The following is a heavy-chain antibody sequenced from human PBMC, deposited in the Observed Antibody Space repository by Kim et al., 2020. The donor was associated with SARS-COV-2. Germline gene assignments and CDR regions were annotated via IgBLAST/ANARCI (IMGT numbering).Heavy chain of an antibody. CDR1: GFSFGTHE. Sequence: GGSLRLSCAASGFSFGTHEMNWVRQAPGKGLEWVSYISGVGVSTYYADSVKGRFTISRDNAKKSLYLQMNSLRAEDTALYYCARGDDSGLFYYHFDPWGQGALV. CDR2: ISGVGVST. CDR3: ARGDDSGLFYYHFDP. V-gene: IGHV3-48*03. J-gene: IGHJ5*02. D-gene: IGHD1-26*01.